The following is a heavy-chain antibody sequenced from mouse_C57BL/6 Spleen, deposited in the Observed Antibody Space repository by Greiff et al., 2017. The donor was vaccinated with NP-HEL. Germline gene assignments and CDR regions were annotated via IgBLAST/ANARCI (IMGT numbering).Heavy chain of an antibody. CDR3: ARSGYDYDPYFDS. Sequence: VQLQQSGAELVRPGTSVKMSCKASGYTFTNYWIGWAKQRPGHGLEWIGDIYPGGGYTNYNEKFKGKATLTADKSSSTAYMQFSSLTSEDSAIYYCARSGYDYDPYFDSWGQGTTLTVSS. D-gene: IGHD2-4*01. CDR2: IYPGGGYT. CDR1: GYTFTNYW. J-gene: IGHJ2*01. V-gene: IGHV1-63*01.